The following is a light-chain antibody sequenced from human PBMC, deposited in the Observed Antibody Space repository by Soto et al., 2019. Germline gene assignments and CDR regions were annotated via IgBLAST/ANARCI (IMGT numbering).Light chain of an antibody. CDR2: GAS. Sequence: ENVVTQSPGTLSLSPGERATLSCRASQSVTSNFLAWYQQKPGQAPRLLIYGASTRAAGVPDRFSGSGSGSDFTLTITGLEPEDFAVYSCQQYGRSPLLYTFGQGTKL. CDR1: QSVTSNF. J-gene: IGKJ2*01. CDR3: QQYGRSPLLYT. V-gene: IGKV3-20*01.